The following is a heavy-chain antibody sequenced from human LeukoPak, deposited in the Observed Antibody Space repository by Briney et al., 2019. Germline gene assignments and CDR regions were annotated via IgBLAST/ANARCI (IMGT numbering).Heavy chain of an antibody. CDR3: ARTGYSSSWYYHYYYMDV. D-gene: IGHD6-13*01. CDR1: GYTFTGYY. V-gene: IGHV1-69*13. CDR2: IIPIFGTA. Sequence: SVKVSCKASGYTFTGYYMHWVRQAPGQGLEWMGGIIPIFGTANYAQKFQGRVTITADESTSTAYMELSSLRSEDTAVYYCARTGYSSSWYYHYYYMDVWGKGTTVTISS. J-gene: IGHJ6*03.